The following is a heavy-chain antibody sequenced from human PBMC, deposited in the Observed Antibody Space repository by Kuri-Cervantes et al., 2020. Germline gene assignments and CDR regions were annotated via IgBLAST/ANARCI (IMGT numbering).Heavy chain of an antibody. CDR2: IYYRGST. J-gene: IGHJ4*02. CDR1: GGSISSYY. D-gene: IGHD7-27*01. V-gene: IGHV4-59*01. CDR3: ARSTESGVGY. Sequence: SETLSLTCTVSGGSISSYYWSWIRQPPGKGLEWIGYIYYRGSTNYNPSLKSRVTISVDTSKNQFSLKLSSVTAADTAVYYCARSTESGVGYWGQGTLVTVSS.